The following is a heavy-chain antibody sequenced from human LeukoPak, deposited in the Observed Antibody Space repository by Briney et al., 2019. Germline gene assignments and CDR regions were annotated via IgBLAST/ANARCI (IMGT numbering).Heavy chain of an antibody. CDR3: ARPSARYSSSWYWFDP. D-gene: IGHD6-13*01. V-gene: IGHV4-39*01. CDR2: IYYSGST. CDR1: GGSISSSSYY. Sequence: PSETLSLTCTVSGGSISSSSYYWGWIRQPPGKGLEWIGSIYYSGSTYYNPSLKSRVTISVDTSKNQFSLKLSSVTAADTAVYYCARPSARYSSSWYWFDPWGQGTLVTVSS. J-gene: IGHJ5*02.